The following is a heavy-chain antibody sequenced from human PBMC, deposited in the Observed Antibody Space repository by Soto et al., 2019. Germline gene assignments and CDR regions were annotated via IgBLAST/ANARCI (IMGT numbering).Heavy chain of an antibody. CDR2: IYYTGST. D-gene: IGHD3-22*01. J-gene: IGHJ4*02. V-gene: IGHV4-61*01. CDR1: GGSVNTAPYH. CDR3: ARDHHSYYDTSGYYPYFDF. Sequence: KPSETLSLTCTVSGGSVNTAPYHWSWIRQSPRNGLEWIGNIYYTGSTNYNPSSESRVAISLDTSNNQFSLRLTSLTAADTAVYFCARDHHSYYDTSGYYPYFDFWGQGTLVTVSS.